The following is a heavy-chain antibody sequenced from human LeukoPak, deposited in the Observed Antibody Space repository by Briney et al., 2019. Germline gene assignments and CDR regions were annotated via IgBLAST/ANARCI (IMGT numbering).Heavy chain of an antibody. V-gene: IGHV3-21*01. CDR1: GFTFSSYS. J-gene: IGHJ4*02. D-gene: IGHD6-13*01. CDR2: ISSSSSYI. Sequence: PGGSLRLSCAASGFTFSSYSMNWVRQAPGKGLEWVSSISSSSSYIYYADSVKGRFTISRDNAKNSLYLQMNSLRAEDTAVYYCARVTSSGQQLAYFDYWGQGTLVTVSS. CDR3: ARVTSSGQQLAYFDY.